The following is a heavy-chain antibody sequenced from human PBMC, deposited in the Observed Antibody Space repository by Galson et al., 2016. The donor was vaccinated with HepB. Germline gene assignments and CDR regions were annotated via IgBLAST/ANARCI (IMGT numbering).Heavy chain of an antibody. J-gene: IGHJ4*02. CDR3: GRGSGYYPFGY. V-gene: IGHV2-5*04. Sequence: PALVKPTQTLTLTCTFSGFSLTTDAVGVGWIRQPPGKALEWLAIIYGNDDKRYSPSLKSRLTITKDTSKNHVVLRMTNMDPVDTGTYYCGRGSGYYPFGYWGQGTLVAVSS. CDR1: GFSLTTDAVG. CDR2: IYGNDDK. D-gene: IGHD3-22*01.